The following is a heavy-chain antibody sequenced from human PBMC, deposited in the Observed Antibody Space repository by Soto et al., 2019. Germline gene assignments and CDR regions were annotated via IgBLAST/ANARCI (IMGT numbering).Heavy chain of an antibody. D-gene: IGHD1-26*01. CDR2: IYYSGST. J-gene: IGHJ5*02. CDR3: ARGRPGIEGVDP. V-gene: IGHV4-39*01. Sequence: LSLTCTVSGGSISSSSYYWGWIRQPPGKGLEWMGGIYYSGSTYFNPSLKSRVTISVDTSKNQFSLKLSSVTAADTAVYYCARGRPGIEGVDPWGQGTLVTVSS. CDR1: GGSISSSSYY.